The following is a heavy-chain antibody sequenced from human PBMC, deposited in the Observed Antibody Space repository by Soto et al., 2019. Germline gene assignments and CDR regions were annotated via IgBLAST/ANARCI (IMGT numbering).Heavy chain of an antibody. Sequence: SETLSLTCTVSGGSISSSSYFWNWIRQTPGKGLEWIGKVNHNGRNNYNPSLKSRVTISLDMSKNQISLKLTSVTAADTAVYYCARGGSSDWQVAFDFWGQGTMVNVSS. J-gene: IGHJ3*01. V-gene: IGHV4-39*07. CDR1: GGSISSSSYF. CDR3: ARGGSSDWQVAFDF. CDR2: VNHNGRN. D-gene: IGHD6-19*01.